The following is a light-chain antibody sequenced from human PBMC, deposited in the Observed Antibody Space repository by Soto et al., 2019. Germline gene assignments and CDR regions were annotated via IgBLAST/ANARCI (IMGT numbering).Light chain of an antibody. CDR1: GSDVGGYNY. CDR2: DVN. V-gene: IGLV2-14*03. J-gene: IGLJ1*01. Sequence: QSALTQPASVSGSPGQSITVSCTGTGSDVGGYNYVSWYQQYPGQAPKLMIYDVNKRPSGVSNRFSGSKSGNTASLTISGLQVEGEAGYYCSSYTSTNALVFGVGTKLTVL. CDR3: SSYTSTNALV.